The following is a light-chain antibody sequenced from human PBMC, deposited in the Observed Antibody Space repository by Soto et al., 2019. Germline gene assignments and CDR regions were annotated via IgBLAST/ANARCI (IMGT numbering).Light chain of an antibody. CDR3: SSYAGSNIFRV. Sequence: QSALTQPPSASGSPGQSVTISCTGTSSDVGAYNYVSWYQQHPGKAPKLLIYEVTKRPSGVPDRFSGSKSGNTASLTVSGLQAEDEADYYCSSYAGSNIFRVFGTGTKVTVL. V-gene: IGLV2-8*01. CDR2: EVT. CDR1: SSDVGAYNY. J-gene: IGLJ1*01.